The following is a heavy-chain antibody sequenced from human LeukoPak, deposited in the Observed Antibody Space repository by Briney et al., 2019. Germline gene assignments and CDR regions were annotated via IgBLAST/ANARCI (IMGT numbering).Heavy chain of an antibody. CDR1: GFTFSRYW. V-gene: IGHV3-74*01. CDR3: ASPYYYDSSGLDAFDI. CDR2: INSDGSDT. J-gene: IGHJ3*02. D-gene: IGHD3-22*01. Sequence: GGSLRLSCAASGFTFSRYWMHWVRQAPGKGPVWVSRINSDGSDTSYADSVKGRFTVSRDNAKNTLYLQMNSLRAEDTAVYYCASPYYYDSSGLDAFDIWGQGTMVTVSS.